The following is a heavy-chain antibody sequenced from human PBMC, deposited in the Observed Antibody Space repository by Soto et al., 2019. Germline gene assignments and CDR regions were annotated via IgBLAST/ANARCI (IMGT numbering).Heavy chain of an antibody. CDR2: ISYDGSNK. V-gene: IGHV3-30-3*01. D-gene: IGHD1-26*01. Sequence: QVQLVESGGGVVQPGRSLRLSCAASGFTFSSYAMHWVRQAPGKGLEWVAVISYDGSNKYYADSVKGRFTISRDNSKNTLYLQMTSLRAEDTAVYYCARDREVGATGLGYFDLWGRGTLVTVSS. J-gene: IGHJ2*01. CDR3: ARDREVGATGLGYFDL. CDR1: GFTFSSYA.